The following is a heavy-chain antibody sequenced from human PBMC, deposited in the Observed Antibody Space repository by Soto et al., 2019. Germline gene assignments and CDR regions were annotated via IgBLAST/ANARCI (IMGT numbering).Heavy chain of an antibody. V-gene: IGHV4-31*03. Sequence: QVQLQESGPGLVKPSQTLSLTCTVSGGSISSGGYYWSWIRQHPGKGLEWIGYIYYSGSTYYNPSLKIRVTISVDTSKNQFSLKLSSVTAADTAVYYCARGEGEYQLLNHWFDPWGQGTLVTVSS. J-gene: IGHJ5*02. D-gene: IGHD2-2*01. CDR2: IYYSGST. CDR1: GGSISSGGYY. CDR3: ARGEGEYQLLNHWFDP.